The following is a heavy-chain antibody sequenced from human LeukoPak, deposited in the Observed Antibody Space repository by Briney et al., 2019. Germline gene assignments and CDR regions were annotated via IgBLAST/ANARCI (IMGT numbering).Heavy chain of an antibody. Sequence: GASVKVSCKASGGTFSSYAISWVRQAPGQGLEWMEGIIPIFGTANYAQKFQGRVTITADESTSTAYMELSSLRSEDTAVYYCARDGSDSYGFNWFDPWGQGTLVTVSS. J-gene: IGHJ5*02. V-gene: IGHV1-69*13. D-gene: IGHD5-18*01. CDR3: ARDGSDSYGFNWFDP. CDR1: GGTFSSYA. CDR2: IIPIFGTA.